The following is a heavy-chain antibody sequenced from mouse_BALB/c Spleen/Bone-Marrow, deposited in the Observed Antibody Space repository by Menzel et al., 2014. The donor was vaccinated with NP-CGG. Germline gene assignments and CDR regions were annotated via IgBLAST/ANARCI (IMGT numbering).Heavy chain of an antibody. CDR3: ARRGGFYVMDY. Sequence: QVQLQQSGAELVRPGVSVKISCKGSGYTFTDYAMHWVKQSHAKSLEWIGVISTYYGDASYNQKFKGKATMTVDKSSSTAYMELARLTSEDSAIYYCARRGGFYVMDYWGQGTSVTVSS. V-gene: IGHV1S137*01. CDR2: ISTYYGDA. CDR1: GYTFTDYA. J-gene: IGHJ4*01.